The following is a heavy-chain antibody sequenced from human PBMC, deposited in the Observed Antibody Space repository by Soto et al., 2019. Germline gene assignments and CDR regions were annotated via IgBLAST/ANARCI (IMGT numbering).Heavy chain of an antibody. Sequence: QVQIQQWGAGLLKPSETLSLTCAVSGGSFSGFYWTWIRQPPGEGLELIGEINHSGTINFNPSLRSRLTISLDSSKKHFSLKLTSLTAADAAVYYCARADRTLVTSYGLDVWGQGTTVTVS. V-gene: IGHV4-34*02. D-gene: IGHD2-21*02. CDR2: INHSGTI. CDR1: GGSFSGFY. CDR3: ARADRTLVTSYGLDV. J-gene: IGHJ6*02.